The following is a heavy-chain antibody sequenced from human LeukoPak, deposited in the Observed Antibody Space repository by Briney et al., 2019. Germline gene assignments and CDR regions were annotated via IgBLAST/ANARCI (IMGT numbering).Heavy chain of an antibody. CDR1: GFTFSDHH. J-gene: IGHJ4*02. D-gene: IGHD7-27*01. CDR2: IRNKANRYTT. Sequence: GGSLRLSCAASGFTFSDHHMDWVRQAPGEGLEWVARIRNKANRYTTEYAASVKGRFTISRDDSENSLYLQMDSLKTENTAVYYCARSPLGIAPFDYWGQGTLVTVSS. CDR3: ARSPLGIAPFDY. V-gene: IGHV3-72*01.